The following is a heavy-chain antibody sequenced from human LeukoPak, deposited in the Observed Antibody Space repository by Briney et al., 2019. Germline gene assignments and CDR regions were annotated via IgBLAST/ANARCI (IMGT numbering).Heavy chain of an antibody. J-gene: IGHJ6*02. CDR2: INHSGST. CDR1: GGSFRGYY. D-gene: IGHD3-22*01. Sequence: SETLSLTCAVYGGSFRGYYWSWIRQPPGKGLEWIGEINHSGSTNYNPSLKSRVTISVDTSKNQFSLKLSSVTAADTAVYYCARDACDYYDSSGYRCMDVWGQGTTVTVSS. CDR3: ARDACDYYDSSGYRCMDV. V-gene: IGHV4-34*01.